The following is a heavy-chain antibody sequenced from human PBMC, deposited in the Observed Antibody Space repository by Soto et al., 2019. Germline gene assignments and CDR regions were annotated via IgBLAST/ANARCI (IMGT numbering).Heavy chain of an antibody. V-gene: IGHV3-23*01. CDR2: LSKDGANE. D-gene: IGHD3-9*01. Sequence: EVQLLESGGDLVRPGESLRLSCTASGFILSNYAMNWVRQAPGKGLEWVSTLSKDGANEHYADSVKGRFITSSDGSTNTLYLQMNSLRAEDTAMYYCAKAPSTGSADYWGQGPQVTVSS. CDR1: GFILSNYA. CDR3: AKAPSTGSADY. J-gene: IGHJ4*02.